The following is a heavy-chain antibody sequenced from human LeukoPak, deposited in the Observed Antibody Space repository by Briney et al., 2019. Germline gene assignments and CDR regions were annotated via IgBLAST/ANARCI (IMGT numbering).Heavy chain of an antibody. J-gene: IGHJ4*02. CDR3: ARAYVVVPAALDY. Sequence: GGFLRLSCAASGFTFSSYSMNWVRQAPGKGLEWVSSISSSSSYIYYADSVKGRFTISRDNAKNSLYLQMNSLRAEDTAVYYCARAYVVVPAALDYWGRGTLVTVSS. V-gene: IGHV3-21*01. D-gene: IGHD2-2*01. CDR1: GFTFSSYS. CDR2: ISSSSSYI.